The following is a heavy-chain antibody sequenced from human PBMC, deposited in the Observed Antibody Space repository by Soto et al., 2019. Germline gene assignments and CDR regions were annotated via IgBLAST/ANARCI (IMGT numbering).Heavy chain of an antibody. CDR3: ARDLYDYGQESDAFDI. Sequence: EVPLVESGGGLVQPGGSLRLSCAASGFTFSSYWMSWVRQAPGKGLVRVAKIKQDGSGKYYVDSVKGRFTISRDNAKNSLYLQMNSLRAEDTAVYYCARDLYDYGQESDAFDIWGQRTMVAVSS. D-gene: IGHD3-16*01. CDR2: IKQDGSGK. CDR1: GFTFSSYW. J-gene: IGHJ3*02. V-gene: IGHV3-7*05.